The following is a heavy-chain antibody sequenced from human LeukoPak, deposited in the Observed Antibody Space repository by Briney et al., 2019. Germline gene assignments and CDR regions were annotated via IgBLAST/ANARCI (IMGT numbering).Heavy chain of an antibody. D-gene: IGHD3-10*01. CDR3: VRDEWLGDEYNWFAP. V-gene: IGHV1-2*02. CDR2: INPNSGGT. Sequence: ASVKVSCKASGYTFTGYYMHWVRQAPGQGLEWMGWINPNSGGTNYAQKFQGRVTITADESTSTAYMELSSLRSEDTAVYYCVRDEWLGDEYNWFAPWGQETLVTVSS. CDR1: GYTFTGYY. J-gene: IGHJ5*02.